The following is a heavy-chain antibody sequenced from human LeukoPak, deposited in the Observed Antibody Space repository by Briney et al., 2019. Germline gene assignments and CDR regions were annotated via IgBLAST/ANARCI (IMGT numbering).Heavy chain of an antibody. D-gene: IGHD1-1*01. Sequence: ASVKVSCKASRYTFTAYEMHWVRQAPGQGLEYVGWINPKNGGTNSAQNFQGRVTMTWDTSVSTVYMELSRLRSDDTAVYYCAREEDCGTARCSNDHWGQGTLVTVSS. CDR1: RYTFTAYE. CDR2: INPKNGGT. CDR3: AREEDCGTARCSNDH. V-gene: IGHV1-2*02. J-gene: IGHJ4*02.